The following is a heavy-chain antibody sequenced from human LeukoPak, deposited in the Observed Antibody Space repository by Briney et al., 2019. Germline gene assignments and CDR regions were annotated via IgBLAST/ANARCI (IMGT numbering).Heavy chain of an antibody. J-gene: IGHJ5*02. CDR3: AREVGAAPWNNWFDP. V-gene: IGHV4-61*01. Sequence: SETLSLTCIVSGGSISSSSYYWGWIRQPPGTGLEWIGYIYYSGSTNYNPSLKSRVTISVDTSKNQFSLNLSSVTAADTAVYYCAREVGAAPWNNWFDPWGQGTLVTVSP. CDR1: GGSISSSSYY. CDR2: IYYSGST. D-gene: IGHD1-1*01.